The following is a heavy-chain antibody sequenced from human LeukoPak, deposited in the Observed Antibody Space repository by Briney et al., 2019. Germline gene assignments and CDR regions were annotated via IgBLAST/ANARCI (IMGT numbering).Heavy chain of an antibody. V-gene: IGHV3-23*01. J-gene: IGHJ4*02. D-gene: IGHD5-18*01. Sequence: PGGSLRLSCAASGFTFDDYGMSWVRQAPGKGLEWVSSIRGSGGSTYFADSVKGRFTISRDNSKNTLYLQMNSLRAEDTAVYYCAKDWRRGYSYGFGDYWGQGTLVTVSS. CDR1: GFTFDDYG. CDR3: AKDWRRGYSYGFGDY. CDR2: IRGSGGST.